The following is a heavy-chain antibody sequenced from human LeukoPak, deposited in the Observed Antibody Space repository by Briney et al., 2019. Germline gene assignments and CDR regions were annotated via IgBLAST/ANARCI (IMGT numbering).Heavy chain of an antibody. CDR2: IKQDGSEK. CDR1: GFTFSSYW. V-gene: IGHV3-7*01. CDR3: ASERPSSSWYDY. Sequence: GGSLRLSCAASGFTFSSYWMSWVRQAPGKGLEWVANIKQDGSEKYYVDSVKGRFTISRDNARKSLYLQMNSLGAEDTAVYYCASERPSSSWYDYWGQGTLVTVSS. D-gene: IGHD6-13*01. J-gene: IGHJ4*02.